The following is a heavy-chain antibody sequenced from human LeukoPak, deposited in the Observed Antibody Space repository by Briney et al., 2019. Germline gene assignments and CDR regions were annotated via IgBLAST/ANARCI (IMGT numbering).Heavy chain of an antibody. CDR3: ARDAPGWYLNWFDP. V-gene: IGHV4-4*07. D-gene: IGHD6-19*01. J-gene: IGHJ5*02. CDR1: GGSISTYY. CDR2: IYTSGST. Sequence: PSETLSLTCTVSGGSISTYYWSWIRQPAGKGLEWIGRIYTSGSTNYNPSLKSRVTISVDTSKNQFSLKLSSVTAADTAVYYCARDAPGWYLNWFDPWGQGTLVTVSS.